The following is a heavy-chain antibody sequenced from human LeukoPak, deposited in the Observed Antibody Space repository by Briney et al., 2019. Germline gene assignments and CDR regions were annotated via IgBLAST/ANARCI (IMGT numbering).Heavy chain of an antibody. J-gene: IGHJ4*02. CDR2: ISDTGGKT. V-gene: IGHV3-23*01. CDR3: ASGSGSYYRGGY. Sequence: GGSLRLSCVASGFTFSPYAVSWVRQAPGKGLEWVSAISDTGGKTYYIDSVKGRFTISRDNAKNSLYLQMNSLRAEDTAVYYCASGSGSYYRGGYWGQGTLVTVSS. D-gene: IGHD3-10*01. CDR1: GFTFSPYA.